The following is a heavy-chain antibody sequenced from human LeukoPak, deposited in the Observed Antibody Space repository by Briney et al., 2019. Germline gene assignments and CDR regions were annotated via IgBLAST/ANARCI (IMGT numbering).Heavy chain of an antibody. J-gene: IGHJ4*02. D-gene: IGHD3-22*01. Sequence: GGSLRLSCAASGLTFSSYAMSWVRQAPGKGLEWVSAISGSGGSTYYADSVKGRFTISRVNSKNTLYLQMNSLRAEDTAVYYCAKDLGSGYYDYWGQGTLVTVSS. CDR2: ISGSGGST. V-gene: IGHV3-23*01. CDR3: AKDLGSGYYDY. CDR1: GLTFSSYA.